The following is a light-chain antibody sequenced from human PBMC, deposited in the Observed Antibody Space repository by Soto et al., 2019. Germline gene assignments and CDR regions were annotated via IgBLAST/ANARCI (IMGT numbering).Light chain of an antibody. J-gene: IGKJ5*01. CDR3: QQYKNWPPIT. V-gene: IGKV3-15*01. CDR1: QSVSSN. Sequence: EIVMTQSPATLSVSPGESATLSCRASQSVSSNLAWHQQKPGQAPRILMYDASTRATAIPARFSRSGSGTEFTLTISGLQSEDSAVYFCQQYKNWPPITFGQGTRLEI. CDR2: DAS.